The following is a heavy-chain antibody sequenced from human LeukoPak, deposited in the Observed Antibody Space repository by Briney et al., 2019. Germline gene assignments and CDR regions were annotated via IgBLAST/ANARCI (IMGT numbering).Heavy chain of an antibody. D-gene: IGHD3-10*01. V-gene: IGHV3-74*01. J-gene: IGHJ4*02. CDR3: ARGNYGSGSSSDY. Sequence: PGGSLRLSCAASRFTFSSYWMHWVRQAPGKGLVWVSRINGDGGTTSYADSVKGRFTISRDNAKSTLYLQMNSLRAEDTAVYYCARGNYGSGSSSDYRGQGTLVTVSS. CDR1: RFTFSSYW. CDR2: INGDGGTT.